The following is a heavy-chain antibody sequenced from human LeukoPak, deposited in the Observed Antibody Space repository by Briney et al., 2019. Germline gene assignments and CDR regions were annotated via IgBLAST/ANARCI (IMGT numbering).Heavy chain of an antibody. Sequence: GSLRLSCAASGFTFSSYGMSWVRQAPGKGLEWIGEIIDSGDTKYNSSLKSRVTISVDTSKNQFSLNLSSVTAADTAVYYCARGLASGYPPIPFDYWGQGTLVIVSS. J-gene: IGHJ4*02. V-gene: IGHV4-34*12. D-gene: IGHD3-3*01. CDR3: ARGLASGYPPIPFDY. CDR1: GFTFSSYG. CDR2: IIDSGDT.